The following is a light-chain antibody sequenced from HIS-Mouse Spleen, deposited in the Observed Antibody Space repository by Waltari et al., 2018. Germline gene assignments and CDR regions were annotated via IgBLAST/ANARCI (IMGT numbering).Light chain of an antibody. CDR1: ALPKQY. V-gene: IGLV3-25*03. Sequence: SYELTQPPSVSVSPGQTARITCPGDALPKQYAYWYQQKPGQAPVLVIYKDSERPSGIPERFSGSSSGTTVTLTISGVQAEDEADYYCQSADSSNWVFGGGTKLTVL. J-gene: IGLJ3*02. CDR2: KDS. CDR3: QSADSSNWV.